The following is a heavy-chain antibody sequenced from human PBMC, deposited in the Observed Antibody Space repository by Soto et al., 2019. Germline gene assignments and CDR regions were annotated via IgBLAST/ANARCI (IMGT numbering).Heavy chain of an antibody. CDR1: GFTFSSYA. J-gene: IGHJ6*02. D-gene: IGHD3-3*01. V-gene: IGHV3-23*01. Sequence: GGSLRLSCAASGFTFSSYAMSWVRQAPGKGLEWVSAISGSGGSTYYADSVKGRFTISRDNSKNTLYLQMNSLRAEDTAVYYCAKFSGFLEWSGIRSYYYYGMDVWGQGTTVTVSS. CDR2: ISGSGGST. CDR3: AKFSGFLEWSGIRSYYYYGMDV.